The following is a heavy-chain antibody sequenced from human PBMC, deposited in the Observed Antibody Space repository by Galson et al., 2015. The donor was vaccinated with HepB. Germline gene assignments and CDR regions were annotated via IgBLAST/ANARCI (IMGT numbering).Heavy chain of an antibody. CDR1: GYTFTSYG. CDR3: ARDRYYSSSWPLRG. V-gene: IGHV1-18*04. J-gene: IGHJ4*02. Sequence: SVKVSCKASGYTFTSYGISWVRQAPGQGLEWMGWISAYNGNTNYAQKLQGRVTMTTDTSTSTAYMELRSLRSDDTAVYYCARDRYYSSSWPLRGWGQGTLVTVSS. CDR2: ISAYNGNT. D-gene: IGHD6-13*01.